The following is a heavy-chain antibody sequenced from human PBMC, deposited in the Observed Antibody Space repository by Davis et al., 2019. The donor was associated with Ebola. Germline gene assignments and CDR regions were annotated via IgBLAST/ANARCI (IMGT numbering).Heavy chain of an antibody. CDR1: GFSFDDHT. CDR2: ITWNGGST. D-gene: IGHD2-8*02. Sequence: GESLKISCAASGFSFDDHTMHWVRQVPGKGLEWVSLITWNGGSTSYVDSVKGRFTISRDNSRSSLYLQMNSLTTEDTAFYYCAKERYSGGECYDFWGQGTLVTVSS. CDR3: AKERYSGGECYDF. J-gene: IGHJ4*01. V-gene: IGHV3-43*01.